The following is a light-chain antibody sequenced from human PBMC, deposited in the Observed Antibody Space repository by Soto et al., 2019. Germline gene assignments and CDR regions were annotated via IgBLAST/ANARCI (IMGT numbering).Light chain of an antibody. CDR2: AAS. CDR1: QSISSY. CDR3: QQSYSTPRT. V-gene: IGKV1-39*01. J-gene: IGKJ1*01. Sequence: DIRVTQSPASVSASLLDIVTITCRTSQSISSYLNWYQQKPGKVPKLLIYAASSLQSGVPSRFSGSGSGTDFTLTISSLQPEDFATYYCQQSYSTPRTFGQGTKVDIK.